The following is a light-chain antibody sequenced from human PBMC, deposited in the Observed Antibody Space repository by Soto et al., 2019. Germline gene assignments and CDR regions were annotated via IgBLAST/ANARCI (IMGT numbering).Light chain of an antibody. V-gene: IGKV2-28*01. CDR1: QRLLHSNGYNY. CDR2: LDS. CDR3: MQSLETPWT. Sequence: IVMTQSPFSLTVTPGEPASISCRSSQRLLHSNGYNYLEWYLQKPGQSPQLLINLDSDRASGVPDRFSGSGSGTDFTLKISRVEAEDVGLYYCMQSLETPWTFGQGTKVEIK. J-gene: IGKJ1*01.